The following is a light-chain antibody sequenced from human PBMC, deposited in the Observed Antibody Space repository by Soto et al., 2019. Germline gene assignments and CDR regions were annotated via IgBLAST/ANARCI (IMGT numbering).Light chain of an antibody. V-gene: IGKV1-39*01. CDR3: QQSYSTPQT. CDR2: AAS. CDR1: QSISSY. Sequence: DIQMTQTPSSLSASAGDRVTITCRASQSISSYLNWYQQKPGKAPKLLIYAASSLQSGVPSRFSGSGSGTDFTLTISSLQPEDFATYYCQQSYSTPQTFGQGTK. J-gene: IGKJ1*01.